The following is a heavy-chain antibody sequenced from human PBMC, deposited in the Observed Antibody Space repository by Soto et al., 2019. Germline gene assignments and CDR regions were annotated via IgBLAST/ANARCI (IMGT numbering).Heavy chain of an antibody. Sequence: QVRLQESGPGLMRPSETLSLPCTVSGGSMKSHFCGWIRQPPGKGLEWIGYIYDNGSVNYNPSLKSRVAMSEDTSRHRFSLKLNSVTAADTAVYYCARGYNWASDAFDIWGQGTMVTVSS. J-gene: IGHJ3*02. D-gene: IGHD1-20*01. CDR1: GGSMKSHF. CDR2: IYDNGSV. V-gene: IGHV4-59*11. CDR3: ARGYNWASDAFDI.